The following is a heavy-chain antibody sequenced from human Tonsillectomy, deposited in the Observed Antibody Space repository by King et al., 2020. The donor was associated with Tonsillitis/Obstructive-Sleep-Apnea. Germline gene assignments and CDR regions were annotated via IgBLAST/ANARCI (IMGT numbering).Heavy chain of an antibody. CDR2: VKSKPDGETT. D-gene: IGHD2-2*01. Sequence: VQLVESGGGLVKPGGSLRLSCAASGFSFSITWMNWVRQAPGKGLEWVGRVKSKPDGETTDYAAPVKGRFTISRGDSENTLYLQMNSLKTEDTAVYYCTADTYRSSAQAFDYWGQGTLVTVSS. J-gene: IGHJ4*02. V-gene: IGHV3-15*01. CDR1: GFSFSITW. CDR3: TADTYRSSAQAFDY.